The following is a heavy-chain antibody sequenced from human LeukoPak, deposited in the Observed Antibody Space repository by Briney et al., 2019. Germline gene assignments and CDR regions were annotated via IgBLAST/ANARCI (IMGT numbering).Heavy chain of an antibody. D-gene: IGHD3-22*01. V-gene: IGHV1-18*01. Sequence: RASVKVSCKASGYTFASYGISWVRQAPGQGLEWMGWISAYNGNTNYAQKLQGRVTMTRDTSTGTAYMELRSLRSDDTAVYYCARDQTWNSGYYNWIDYWGQGTLVTVSS. CDR3: ARDQTWNSGYYNWIDY. CDR2: ISAYNGNT. CDR1: GYTFASYG. J-gene: IGHJ4*02.